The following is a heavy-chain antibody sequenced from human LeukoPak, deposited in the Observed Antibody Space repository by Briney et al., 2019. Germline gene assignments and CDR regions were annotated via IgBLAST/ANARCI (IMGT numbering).Heavy chain of an antibody. Sequence: ASVKVSCKASGYTFTGYDINWVRQATGQGLEWMGWMNPNSGNTGYAQKFQGRVTMTRNTSISTAYMELSSLRSEDTAVYYCATSNPHSSSWYYYFDYWGQGTLVTVSS. J-gene: IGHJ4*02. CDR1: GYTFTGYD. CDR2: MNPNSGNT. V-gene: IGHV1-8*01. CDR3: ATSNPHSSSWYYYFDY. D-gene: IGHD6-13*01.